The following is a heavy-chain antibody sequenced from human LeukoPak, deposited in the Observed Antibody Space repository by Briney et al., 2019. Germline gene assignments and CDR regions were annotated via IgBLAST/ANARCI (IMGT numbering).Heavy chain of an antibody. CDR1: GYTFTSYD. CDR3: ARDLVGSHTGYSSGAWDY. V-gene: IGHV1-69*13. Sequence: GASVKVSCKASGYTFTSYDINWVRQATGQGLEWMGGIIPLFDTADYAQKFQGRLTITADESTSTAYMELSSLRPEDTAVYYCARDLVGSHTGYSSGAWDYWGQGTLVTVS. D-gene: IGHD3-9*01. J-gene: IGHJ4*02. CDR2: IIPLFDTA.